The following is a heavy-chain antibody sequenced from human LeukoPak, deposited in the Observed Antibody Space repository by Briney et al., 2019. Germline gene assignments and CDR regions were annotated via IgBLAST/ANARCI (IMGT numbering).Heavy chain of an antibody. CDR3: AKDRTRGSYFDY. D-gene: IGHD1-26*01. CDR1: GFTFSSYA. J-gene: IGHJ4*02. Sequence: GGSLRLSCAASGFTFSSYAMSWVRQAPGKGLEWVSAISGSGGSTYYADSVKGRLIISRDNSKNTLYLQMDSLRAEDTAVYYCAKDRTRGSYFDYWGQGTLVTVSS. V-gene: IGHV3-23*01. CDR2: ISGSGGST.